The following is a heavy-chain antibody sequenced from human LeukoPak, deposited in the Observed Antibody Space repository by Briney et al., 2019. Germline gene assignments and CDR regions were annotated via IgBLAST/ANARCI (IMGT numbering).Heavy chain of an antibody. CDR3: AKSRSGWYVFDY. Sequence: GGSLRLSCAASGFTFSTYAMSWVRQAPGKGLEWVSAISGSGATTTYAASVKGRFTISRDNSENTLFLQMNSLRAEDTAVYYCAKSRSGWYVFDYWGQGTLVTVSS. D-gene: IGHD6-19*01. J-gene: IGHJ4*02. CDR2: ISGSGATT. V-gene: IGHV3-23*01. CDR1: GFTFSTYA.